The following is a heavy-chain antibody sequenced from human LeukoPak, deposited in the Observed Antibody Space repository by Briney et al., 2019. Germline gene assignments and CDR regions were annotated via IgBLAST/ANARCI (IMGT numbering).Heavy chain of an antibody. J-gene: IGHJ4*02. CDR2: ISWNSGSI. V-gene: IGHV3-9*01. Sequence: GGSLRLSCAASGFTFDDYAMHWVRQAPGKGLEWVSGISWNSGSIGYADSVKGRFTISRDNAKNSLYLQMNSLRAEDTALYYCAKAPSGSYYIFDYWGQGTLVTVSS. D-gene: IGHD1-26*01. CDR1: GFTFDDYA. CDR3: AKAPSGSYYIFDY.